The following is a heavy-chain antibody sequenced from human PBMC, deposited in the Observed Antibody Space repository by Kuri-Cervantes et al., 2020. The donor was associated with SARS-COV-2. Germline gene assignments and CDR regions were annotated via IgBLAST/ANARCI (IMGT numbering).Heavy chain of an antibody. J-gene: IGHJ4*02. CDR1: GFTFSSYA. D-gene: IGHD5-18*01. V-gene: IGHV3-23*01. Sequence: LSLTCAASGFTFSSYAMSWVRHVPGKGREWVATISVGGDTMYYADSVKGRFTISRDSPKSTVYLQMNSLRDEDTALYYCAKDTLTGHSHGNFDYWGQGTLVTVSS. CDR3: AKDTLTGHSHGNFDY. CDR2: ISVGGDTM.